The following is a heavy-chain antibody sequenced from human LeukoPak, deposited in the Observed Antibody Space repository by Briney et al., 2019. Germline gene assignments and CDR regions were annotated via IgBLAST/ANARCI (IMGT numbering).Heavy chain of an antibody. CDR2: IYHSGST. CDR3: ARGLMGIMIRGAITDLNWFDA. J-gene: IGHJ5*02. D-gene: IGHD3-10*01. CDR1: GGYISSYY. V-gene: IGHV4-4*09. Sequence: ASETLSLTCTVSGGYISSYYCSWIRQPPGKGLEWIGYIYHSGSTHYNSSLKSRLTISVGTSKNQSSLKLSSVTAADTAVYYCARGLMGIMIRGAITDLNWFDAWGQGTLVIVSS.